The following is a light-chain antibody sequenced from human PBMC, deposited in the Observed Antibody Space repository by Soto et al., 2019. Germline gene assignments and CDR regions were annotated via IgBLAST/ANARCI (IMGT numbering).Light chain of an antibody. Sequence: QSALTQPASVSGSPGQSITISCTVTSSDVGGYNYVSWYQQHPGKAPKLIIYDVSNRPSGVSNRFSGSKSGNTASLTISGLQAEDEADYYCNSYTSMSAWVFGAGTKLTVL. CDR2: DVS. J-gene: IGLJ1*01. CDR1: SSDVGGYNY. V-gene: IGLV2-14*03. CDR3: NSYTSMSAWV.